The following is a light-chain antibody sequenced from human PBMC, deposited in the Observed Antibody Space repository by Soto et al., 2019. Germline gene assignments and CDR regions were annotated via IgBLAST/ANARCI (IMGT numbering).Light chain of an antibody. Sequence: EIVLTQSPGTLSLSPGEGATLSCRASQSVTSSYLAWYQQKPGQAPRLLIYGASIRATGIPDRFSGSGSGTDCTLTISRLEPEDFAVYYCQQYGRSRTFGQGTKVEIK. CDR3: QQYGRSRT. V-gene: IGKV3-20*01. CDR1: QSVTSSY. CDR2: GAS. J-gene: IGKJ1*01.